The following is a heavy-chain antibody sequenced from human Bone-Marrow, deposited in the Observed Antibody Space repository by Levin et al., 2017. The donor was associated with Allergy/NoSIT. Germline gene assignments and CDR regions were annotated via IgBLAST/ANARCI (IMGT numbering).Heavy chain of an antibody. CDR1: GFTFSSYG. J-gene: IGHJ4*02. D-gene: IGHD1-26*01. CDR3: AKSSLIVGATQVDY. V-gene: IGHV3-30*18. CDR2: ISYDGSNK. Sequence: PGESLKISCAASGFTFSSYGMHWVRQAPGKGLEWVAVISYDGSNKYYADSVKGRFTISRDNSKNTLYLQMNSLRAEDTAVYYCAKSSLIVGATQVDYWGQGTLVTVSS.